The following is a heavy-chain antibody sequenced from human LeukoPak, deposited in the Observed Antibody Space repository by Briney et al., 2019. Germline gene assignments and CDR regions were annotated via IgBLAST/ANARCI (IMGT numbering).Heavy chain of an antibody. CDR1: GFTVSSNY. V-gene: IGHV3-66*01. D-gene: IGHD2-2*01. J-gene: IGHJ5*02. CDR2: IFSGGST. CDR3: ARSLGSCSTTTCYDNWFDP. Sequence: PGGSLRLSCAASGFTVSSNYMSWVRQAPGKGLEWVSVIFSGGSTYYADSVKGRFTISRDNAKDSLYLQMNSLRAEDTAVYYCARSLGSCSTTTCYDNWFDPWGQGTLVTVSS.